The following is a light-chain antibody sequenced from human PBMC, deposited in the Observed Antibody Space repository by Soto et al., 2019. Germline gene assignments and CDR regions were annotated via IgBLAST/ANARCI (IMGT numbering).Light chain of an antibody. CDR3: QQYGSSTPLT. CDR1: QSISSNY. Sequence: EIVLTQSPGTLSLSPGERATLSCRASQSISSNYLAWYQQKPGQAPRLLIYGASSTATGITDRFSGSGSGTEFTLTISRLEPEDFAVYYCQQYGSSTPLTFGGGTRVEIK. V-gene: IGKV3-20*01. CDR2: GAS. J-gene: IGKJ4*01.